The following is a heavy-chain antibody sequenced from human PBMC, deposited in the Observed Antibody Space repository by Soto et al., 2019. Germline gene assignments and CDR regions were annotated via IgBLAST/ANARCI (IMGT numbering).Heavy chain of an antibody. CDR3: ARSTGSLSGVGNYYYYYMDV. CDR2: IYYSGST. V-gene: IGHV4-59*01. J-gene: IGHJ6*03. D-gene: IGHD3-3*01. Sequence: QVQLQESGPGLVKPSETLSLTCTVSGGSISSYYWSWIRQPPGKGLEWIGYIYYSGSTNYNPSLKSRVTTAVDTSKNQCSLKLSSVTAADTAAYYCARSTGSLSGVGNYYYYYMDVWGKGTTVTVSS. CDR1: GGSISSYY.